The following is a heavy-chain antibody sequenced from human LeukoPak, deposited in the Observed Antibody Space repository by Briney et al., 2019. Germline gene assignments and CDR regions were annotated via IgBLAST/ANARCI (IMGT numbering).Heavy chain of an antibody. J-gene: IGHJ4*02. CDR3: ATQYYDSSGYYPAV. Sequence: ALVKVSCKASGYTFTIYAMNWVRQAPGQGLEWMGWINTNTGNPTYAQGFTGRFVFSLDTSVSTAYLQISSLKAEDTAVYYCATQYYDSSGYYPAVWGQGTLVTVSS. V-gene: IGHV7-4-1*02. CDR2: INTNTGNP. D-gene: IGHD3-22*01. CDR1: GYTFTIYA.